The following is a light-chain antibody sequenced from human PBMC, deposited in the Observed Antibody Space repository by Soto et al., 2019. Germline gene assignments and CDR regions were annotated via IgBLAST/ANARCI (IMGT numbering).Light chain of an antibody. CDR3: QSYDSSLSGLV. CDR2: GNS. Sequence: QPVLTQPPSVSGAPGQRVTISCTGSSSNIGAGYDVHWYQQLPGTAPKLLIYGNSNRPSGVPDRFSGSKSGTSASQAITGLQAEDEADYYCQSYDSSLSGLVFGTGTKLTVL. V-gene: IGLV1-40*01. CDR1: SSNIGAGYD. J-gene: IGLJ1*01.